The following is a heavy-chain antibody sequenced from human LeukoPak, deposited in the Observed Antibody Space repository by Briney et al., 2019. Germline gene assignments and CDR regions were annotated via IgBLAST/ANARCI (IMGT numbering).Heavy chain of an antibody. CDR1: GGTFSSYA. V-gene: IGHV1-69*06. CDR2: IIPIFGTA. J-gene: IGHJ6*04. D-gene: IGHD3-10*01. CDR3: ASGGYGSGSYYKTFYYYGVDV. Sequence: GSSVKVSCKASGGTFSSYAISWVRQAPGQGLEWMGGIIPIFGTANYAQKFQGRVTITADKSTSTAYMELSSLRSEDTAVYYCASGGYGSGSYYKTFYYYGVDVWGKGTTVTVSS.